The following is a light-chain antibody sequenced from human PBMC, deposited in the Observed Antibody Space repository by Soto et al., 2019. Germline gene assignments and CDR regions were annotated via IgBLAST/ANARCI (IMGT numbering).Light chain of an antibody. J-gene: IGKJ1*01. CDR3: QQYKSYWT. CDR2: DVS. CDR1: HSISTW. Sequence: DIQMSQSPSTLSASVGDRVTITCRASHSISTWLAWYQQKPGKAPKALIYDVSSLESGVPSRFSGSGSGTEFTLTISSLQPDDFATYYCQQYKSYWTFGQGTKVDI. V-gene: IGKV1-5*01.